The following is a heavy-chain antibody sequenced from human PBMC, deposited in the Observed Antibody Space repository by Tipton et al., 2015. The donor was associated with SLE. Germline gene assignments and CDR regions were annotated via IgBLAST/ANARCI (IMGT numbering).Heavy chain of an antibody. Sequence: LRLSCTVSGGSISSYYWSWIRQPAGKGLEWIGHIYTSGSTNYNPSLKSRVTISVDTSKNQFSLKLSSVTAADTAVYYCARDGWGITMVQDGMDVWGQGTTVTVSS. V-gene: IGHV4-4*07. D-gene: IGHD3-10*01. CDR1: GGSISSYY. CDR3: ARDGWGITMVQDGMDV. J-gene: IGHJ6*02. CDR2: IYTSGST.